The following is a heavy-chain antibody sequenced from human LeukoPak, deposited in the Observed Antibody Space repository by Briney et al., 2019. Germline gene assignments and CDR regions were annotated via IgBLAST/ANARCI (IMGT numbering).Heavy chain of an antibody. J-gene: IGHJ4*02. Sequence: GGSLRLSCAASGFTFSSYAMSWVRQAPGKGLEWVSAISGSGGSTYYADSVKGRFTISRDNSKNTLYLQMNSLRAEDTAVYYCAKNRLNIVVVPAAITLDCWGQGTLVTVSS. CDR1: GFTFSSYA. CDR3: AKNRLNIVVVPAAITLDC. V-gene: IGHV3-23*01. CDR2: ISGSGGST. D-gene: IGHD2-2*01.